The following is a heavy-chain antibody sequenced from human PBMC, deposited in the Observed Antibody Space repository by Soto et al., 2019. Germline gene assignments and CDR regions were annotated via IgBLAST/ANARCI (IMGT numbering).Heavy chain of an antibody. CDR2: IYYSGST. J-gene: IGHJ4*02. CDR1: GCSISSYY. CDR3: ARGRVDYGGLTFDY. V-gene: IGHV4-59*12. D-gene: IGHD4-17*01. Sequence: SETLSLTCPVSGCSISSYYWSWIRQPPGKGLEWIGYIYYSGSTNYNASLESRLTISADTSKSQFSLKLSSVTAADTAVYYCARGRVDYGGLTFDYWGPGTLVTVSS.